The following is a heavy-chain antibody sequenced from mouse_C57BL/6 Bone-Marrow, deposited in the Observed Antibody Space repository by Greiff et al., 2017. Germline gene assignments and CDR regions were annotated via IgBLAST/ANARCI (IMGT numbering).Heavy chain of an antibody. J-gene: IGHJ4*01. CDR3: AREGITTRYAMDY. Sequence: VQLQQPGAELVMPGASVKLSCKASGYTFTSYWMHWVKQRPGQGLEWIGEIDPSDSYTNYNQKFKGKSTLTVDKSSSTAYMQLSSLTSEDSAVYYCAREGITTRYAMDYWGQGTSVTVSS. V-gene: IGHV1-69*01. CDR1: GYTFTSYW. CDR2: IDPSDSYT. D-gene: IGHD1-1*01.